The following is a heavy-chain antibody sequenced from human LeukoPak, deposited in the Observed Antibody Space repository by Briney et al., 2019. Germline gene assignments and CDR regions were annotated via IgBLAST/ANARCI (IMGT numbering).Heavy chain of an antibody. CDR1: GCSFTSYW. CDR3: ARTPYSSGWYAAFDL. V-gene: IGHV5-51*01. D-gene: IGHD6-19*01. Sequence: GESLKISCKGSGCSFTSYWIGWVRQMPGKGLEWMGIIYPGDSDTRYSPSFQGQVTISADKSISTAYLQWSSLKASDTAMYYCARTPYSSGWYAAFDLWGQGTMVTVSS. J-gene: IGHJ3*01. CDR2: IYPGDSDT.